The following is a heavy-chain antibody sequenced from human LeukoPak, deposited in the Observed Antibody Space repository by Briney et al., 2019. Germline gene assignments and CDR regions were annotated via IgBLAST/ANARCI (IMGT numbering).Heavy chain of an antibody. CDR1: GGTFTGYA. D-gene: IGHD6-13*01. CDR3: ARSRTIPAYSSSWYEDY. Sequence: ASGKVSCKASGGTFTGYAISWVRQAPGQGREWMGGIIPIFGTANYAQEFQGRVTITTDESTSTAYMELSSLRSEDTAVYYCARSRTIPAYSSSWYEDYWGQGTLVTVSS. CDR2: IIPIFGTA. J-gene: IGHJ4*02. V-gene: IGHV1-69*05.